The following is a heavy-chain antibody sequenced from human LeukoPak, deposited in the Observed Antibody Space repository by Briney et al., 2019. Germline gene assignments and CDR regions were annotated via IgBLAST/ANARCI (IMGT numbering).Heavy chain of an antibody. J-gene: IGHJ1*01. D-gene: IGHD3-22*01. Sequence: GGCLRLSCAASGFTYMIYWMHWVREVPGKGLVWGSLIICAGCTTNYAEYVKGRFTITRDNAKSSLYMQVNSLRAEDTAVYYCATADYYYSRGYYTFGYWGQGTMVTVSS. CDR1: GFTYMIYW. CDR2: IICAGCTT. V-gene: IGHV3-74*01. CDR3: ATADYYYSRGYYTFGY.